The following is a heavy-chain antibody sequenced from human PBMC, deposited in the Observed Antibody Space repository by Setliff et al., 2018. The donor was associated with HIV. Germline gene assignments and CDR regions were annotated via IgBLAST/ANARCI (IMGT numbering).Heavy chain of an antibody. CDR2: IHSSGTT. Sequence: PSETLSLTCTVSGGSVNDFYCNWIRQPPGKGPEWIGYIHSSGTTNYNPSLKSRVTISVDTSKNQFSLKLSSVTAADTAVYYCARSSSSWSGWFDPWGQGTLVTVSS. CDR1: GGSVNDFY. J-gene: IGHJ5*02. V-gene: IGHV4-4*09. D-gene: IGHD6-13*01. CDR3: ARSSSSWSGWFDP.